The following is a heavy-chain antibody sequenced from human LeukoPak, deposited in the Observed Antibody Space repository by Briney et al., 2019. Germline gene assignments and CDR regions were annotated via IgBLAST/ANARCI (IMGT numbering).Heavy chain of an antibody. J-gene: IGHJ5*02. V-gene: IGHV1-2*02. Sequence: ASVKVSCKASGYTFTGYYMHWVRQAPGQGLEWMGWINPNSGGTNYAQKLQGRVTMTRDTSISTAYMELSRLRSDDTAVYYCARTYYDFWSGYFTQLNWFDPWGQGTLVTVSS. CDR2: INPNSGGT. CDR1: GYTFTGYY. D-gene: IGHD3-3*01. CDR3: ARTYYDFWSGYFTQLNWFDP.